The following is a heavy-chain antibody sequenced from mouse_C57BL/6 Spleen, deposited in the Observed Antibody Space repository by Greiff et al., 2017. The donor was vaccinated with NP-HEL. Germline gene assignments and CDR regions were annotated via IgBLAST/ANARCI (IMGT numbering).Heavy chain of an antibody. Sequence: QVQLQQSGAELVRPGASVKLSCKASGYTFTDYYINWVKQRPGQGLEWIARIYPGSGNTYYNEKFKGKATLTAEKSSSTAYMQLSSLTSEDSAVYFCARSAPNWSLWYFDVWGTGTTVTVSS. D-gene: IGHD4-1*02. CDR1: GYTFTDYY. CDR3: ARSAPNWSLWYFDV. CDR2: IYPGSGNT. V-gene: IGHV1-76*01. J-gene: IGHJ1*03.